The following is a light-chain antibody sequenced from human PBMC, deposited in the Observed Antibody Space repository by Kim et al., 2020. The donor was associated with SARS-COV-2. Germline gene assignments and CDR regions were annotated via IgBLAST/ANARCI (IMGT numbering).Light chain of an antibody. CDR2: AAS. CDR1: QSVHTY. V-gene: IGKV1-39*01. J-gene: IGKJ2*01. CDR3: QQSYRASYT. Sequence: SASVGDRVTIACRASQSVHTYLNWYQQKPGKAPKLLIYAASSLHSGVPSRFSGGGSGTDFTLTISSLQFDDFATYYCQQSYRASYTFGQGTKLEIK.